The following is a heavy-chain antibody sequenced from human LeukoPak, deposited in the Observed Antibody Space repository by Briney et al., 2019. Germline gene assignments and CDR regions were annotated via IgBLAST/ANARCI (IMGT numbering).Heavy chain of an antibody. D-gene: IGHD6-13*01. J-gene: IGHJ4*02. V-gene: IGHV3-48*01. Sequence: GGSLRLSCAASGFTFSSYSMNWARQAPGKGLEWVSYISSGSSTIYYADSVKGRFTISRDNAKNSLYLQMNSLRTEDTAVYYCARDDTDYSNSYFGDWGQGTLVTVSS. CDR1: GFTFSSYS. CDR2: ISSGSSTI. CDR3: ARDDTDYSNSYFGD.